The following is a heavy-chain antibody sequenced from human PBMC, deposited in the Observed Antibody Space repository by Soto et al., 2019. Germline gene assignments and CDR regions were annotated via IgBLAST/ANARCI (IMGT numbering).Heavy chain of an antibody. V-gene: IGHV1-69*06. CDR1: GYTFTSYG. J-gene: IGHJ3*02. D-gene: IGHD2-2*01. CDR2: IIPIFGTA. Sequence: QVQLVQSGAEVKKPGASVKVSCKASGYTFTSYGISWVRQAPGQGLEWMGGIIPIFGTANYAQKFQGRVTITADKSTSTAYMELSSLRSEDTAVYYCAGSLYCSSTSCPGTDAFDIWGQGTMVTVSS. CDR3: AGSLYCSSTSCPGTDAFDI.